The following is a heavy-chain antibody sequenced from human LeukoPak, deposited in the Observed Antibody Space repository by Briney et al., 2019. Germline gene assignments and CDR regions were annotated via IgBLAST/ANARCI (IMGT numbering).Heavy chain of an antibody. CDR1: GGSISNYY. V-gene: IGHV4-59*01. CDR2: IYYSGST. Sequence: SETLSLTCTVSGGSISNYYWSWIRQSPGNGLEWVGYIYYSGSTNYNPSLKSRVTISLDTPKKKFSLKLSSVTAADTAVYYCAREKYDGYVDYWGQGTLVTVSS. D-gene: IGHD3-16*01. CDR3: AREKYDGYVDY. J-gene: IGHJ4*02.